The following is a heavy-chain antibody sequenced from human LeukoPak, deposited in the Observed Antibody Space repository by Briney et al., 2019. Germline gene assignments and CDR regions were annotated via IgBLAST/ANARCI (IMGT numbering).Heavy chain of an antibody. V-gene: IGHV3-30*02. CDR3: AKGGYGDYASFDY. CDR1: GFIFTDYG. J-gene: IGHJ4*02. D-gene: IGHD4-17*01. CDR2: IRYDGSDK. Sequence: GGSLRLSCAASGFIFTDYGMHWVRQAPGKGLEWLTFIRYDGSDKYYADSVKGRFTISRDNSKNTLYLQMNSLRAEDTAVYYCAKGGYGDYASFDYWGQGTLVTVSS.